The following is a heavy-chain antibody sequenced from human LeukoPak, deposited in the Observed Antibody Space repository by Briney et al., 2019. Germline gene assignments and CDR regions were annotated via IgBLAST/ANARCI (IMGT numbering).Heavy chain of an antibody. J-gene: IGHJ6*02. D-gene: IGHD4-17*01. CDR1: GFTFSTFI. Sequence: GGSLRLSCVASGFTFSTFIMNWVRQAPGKGLEWVSYTSSGSDSAYYADSVKGRFTISRDDAKDSLFLQMNSLRADDTAVYYCAREYGDYDSYYYGLDVWGQGTTVTVSS. CDR3: AREYGDYDSYYYGLDV. V-gene: IGHV3-21*01. CDR2: TSSGSDSA.